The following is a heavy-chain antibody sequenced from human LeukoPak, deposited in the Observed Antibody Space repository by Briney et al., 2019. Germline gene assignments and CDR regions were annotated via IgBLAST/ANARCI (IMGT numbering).Heavy chain of an antibody. D-gene: IGHD3-3*01. CDR1: GGAFSNFA. J-gene: IGHJ4*02. CDR3: ARASGDSSNYDFPKPYSY. V-gene: IGHV1-69*13. Sequence: ASVKVPCKASGGAFSNFAISWVRQAPGQGLEWMGGVIPLFGTANYAQRFQGRVTITADESTSTVYMELSSLRSEDTAVYYCARASGDSSNYDFPKPYSYWGQGTLVTVSS. CDR2: VIPLFGTA.